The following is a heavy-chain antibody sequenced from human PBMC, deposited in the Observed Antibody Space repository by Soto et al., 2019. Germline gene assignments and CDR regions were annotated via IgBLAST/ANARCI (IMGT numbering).Heavy chain of an antibody. Sequence: SETLSLTCAVYGGSFSGYYWSWIRQPPGKGLEWIGEINHSGSTNYNPSLKSRVTISVDTSKNQFSLKLSSVTAADTAVYYCARRHYYDSSGYYYYWGRPFDYWGQGTLVTVSS. J-gene: IGHJ4*02. CDR1: GGSFSGYY. D-gene: IGHD3-22*01. CDR2: INHSGST. V-gene: IGHV4-34*01. CDR3: ARRHYYDSSGYYYYWGRPFDY.